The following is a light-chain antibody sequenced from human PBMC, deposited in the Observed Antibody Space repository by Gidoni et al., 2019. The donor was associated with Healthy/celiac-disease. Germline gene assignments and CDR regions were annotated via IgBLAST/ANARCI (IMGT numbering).Light chain of an antibody. J-gene: IGLJ3*02. CDR1: GAGYD. CDR2: GNS. CDR3: QSYDSSLSGWV. V-gene: IGLV1-40*01. Sequence: GAGYDVHWYQQLPGTAPNLLIYGNSNRPSGVPDRFSGSKSGTSASLAITGLQAEDEADYYCQSYDSSLSGWVFGGGTKLTVL.